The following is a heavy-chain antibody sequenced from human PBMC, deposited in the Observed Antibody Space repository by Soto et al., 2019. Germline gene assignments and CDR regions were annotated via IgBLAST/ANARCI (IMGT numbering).Heavy chain of an antibody. J-gene: IGHJ5*02. CDR1: GYTFTSYA. V-gene: IGHV1-3*01. Sequence: QVQLVQSGAEVKKPGASVKVSCKASGYTFTSYATHWVRQAPGQRLEWMGWINAGNGNTKYSQKFQGRVTITRDTSASTAYMELSSLRSEDTAVYYCARVSHRSSGWFDPWGQGTLVTVSS. CDR3: ARVSHRSSGWFDP. CDR2: INAGNGNT.